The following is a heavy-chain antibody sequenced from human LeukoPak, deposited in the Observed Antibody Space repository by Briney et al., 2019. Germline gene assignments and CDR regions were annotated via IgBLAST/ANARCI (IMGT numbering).Heavy chain of an antibody. CDR3: ARVGRIQYFDC. D-gene: IGHD5-18*01. CDR2: ISGGGDTT. J-gene: IGHJ4*02. CDR1: EFTFSSYE. V-gene: IGHV3-48*03. Sequence: GGSLRLSCSASEFTFSSYEMNWVRQAPGKGLEWVSYISGGGDTTLYADSVKGRFTTSRDNAKNSLYLQLTSLRAEDTAVYYCARVGRIQYFDCWGQGTLVTVSS.